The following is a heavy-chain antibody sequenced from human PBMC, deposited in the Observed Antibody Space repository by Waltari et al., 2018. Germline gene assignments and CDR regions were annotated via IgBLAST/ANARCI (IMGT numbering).Heavy chain of an antibody. V-gene: IGHV1-3*01. Sequence: QVQLVQSGAEAKKPGAPVKVSCKAYGYMFFGSAMHWVRQSPGQRLEWMGWTNAGTGDTKYSPKFQDSITITRDTSASTAYMVLTGLRSEDTAVYYCARGTNLNPRFDYWGQGTLVTVST. J-gene: IGHJ4*02. D-gene: IGHD1-7*01. CDR1: GYMFFGSA. CDR2: TNAGTGDT. CDR3: ARGTNLNPRFDY.